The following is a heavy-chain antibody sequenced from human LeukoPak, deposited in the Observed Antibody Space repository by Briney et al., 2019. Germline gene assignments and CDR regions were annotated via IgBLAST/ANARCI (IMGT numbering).Heavy chain of an antibody. J-gene: IGHJ2*01. Sequence: ASVTVSCKASGYTFTTYGVSWMRQAPGQGLEWMGWISVYNGRTNYAQDFQDRITMTTDPSTSTAYLELRSLRSDDTAMYYCARGLDYFDGTGYRSYGYFDLWGLGTLVTVSS. D-gene: IGHD3-22*01. CDR3: ARGLDYFDGTGYRSYGYFDL. CDR1: GYTFTTYG. CDR2: ISVYNGRT. V-gene: IGHV1-18*01.